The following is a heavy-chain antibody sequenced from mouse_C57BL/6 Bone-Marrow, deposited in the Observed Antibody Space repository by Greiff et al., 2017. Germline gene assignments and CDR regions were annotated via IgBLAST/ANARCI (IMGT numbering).Heavy chain of an antibody. Sequence: QVHVKQSGAELARPGASVKLSCKASGYTFTSYGISWVKQRPGQGLEWIGEIYPRSGNTYYNEKFKGKATLTADKSSSTAYMELRSLTSEDSAVDCCVYYGGSAWLAYWGQGTLVTVSA. CDR1: GYTFTSYG. V-gene: IGHV1-81*01. CDR2: IYPRSGNT. CDR3: VYYGGSAWLAY. D-gene: IGHD1-1*01. J-gene: IGHJ3*01.